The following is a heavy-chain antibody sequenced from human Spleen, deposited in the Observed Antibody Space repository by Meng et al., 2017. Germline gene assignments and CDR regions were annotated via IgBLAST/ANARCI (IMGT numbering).Heavy chain of an antibody. D-gene: IGHD3-10*01. CDR2: INHSGST. Sequence: QGRLQPGGGGLLKPSETLSLTCAVYGGSFSGYYWSWIRQPPGKGLEWIGEINHSGSTNYNPSLKSRVTISVDTSKNQFSLKLSSVTAADTAVYYCARHYDSGVPIDYWGQGSLVTVSS. CDR1: GGSFSGYY. V-gene: IGHV4-34*01. CDR3: ARHYDSGVPIDY. J-gene: IGHJ4*02.